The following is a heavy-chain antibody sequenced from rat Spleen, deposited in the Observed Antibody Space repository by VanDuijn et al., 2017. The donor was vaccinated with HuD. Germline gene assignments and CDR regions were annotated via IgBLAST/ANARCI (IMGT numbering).Heavy chain of an antibody. Sequence: VQLKESGPGLVKPSQPPSLTCYVNGYSISSNYWGWIRKFPGNKMEWMGYISYSGSTGYNPSLKSRISITRDTSKNQSFLQLNSVTTEDTATYYCTREGNSGYDYWGQGVMVTVSS. CDR1: GYSISSNY. V-gene: IGHV3-1*01. CDR2: ISYSGST. CDR3: TREGNSGYDY. J-gene: IGHJ2*01. D-gene: IGHD4-3*01.